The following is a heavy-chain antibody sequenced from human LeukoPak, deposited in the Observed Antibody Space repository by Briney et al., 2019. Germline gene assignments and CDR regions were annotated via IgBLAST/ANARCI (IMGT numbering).Heavy chain of an antibody. V-gene: IGHV4-39*01. J-gene: IGHJ4*02. CDR3: ARGIFENSGYTHAY. CDR1: GGSISRGSYY. D-gene: IGHD3-16*02. CDR2: VHYSGST. Sequence: SETLSLTCTVSGGSISRGSYYWGWIRQPPGKGLEWIGSVHYSGSTSYNPSLKSRATISVDTSRNQFSLKLTSVTAADTAVYYCARGIFENSGYTHAYWGQGTLVTVSS.